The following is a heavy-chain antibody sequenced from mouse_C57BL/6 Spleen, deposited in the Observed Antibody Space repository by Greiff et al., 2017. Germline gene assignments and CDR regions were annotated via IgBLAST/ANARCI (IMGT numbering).Heavy chain of an antibody. J-gene: IGHJ4*01. CDR1: GYTFTSYW. Sequence: QVQLQQPGTELVKPGASMKLSCKASGYTFTSYWMHWVKQRPGQGLEWIGNINPSNGGTNYNEKFKSKATLTVDKSSSTAYMQLSSLTSEDSAVYDCARRLTGYYAMDYWGQGTSVTVSS. V-gene: IGHV1-53*01. D-gene: IGHD4-1*01. CDR2: INPSNGGT. CDR3: ARRLTGYYAMDY.